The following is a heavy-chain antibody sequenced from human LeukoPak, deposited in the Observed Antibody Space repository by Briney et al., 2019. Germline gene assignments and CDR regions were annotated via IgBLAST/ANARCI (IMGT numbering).Heavy chain of an antibody. V-gene: IGHV4-39*07. D-gene: IGHD3-10*01. CDR3: ARVPPREAYYYGSGSTPSHFDY. Sequence: SETLSLTCTVSGGSISSSSCYWGWIRQPPGKGLEWIGSIYYSGGTYYNPSLKSRVTISVDTSKNQFSLKLSSVTAADTAVYYCARVPPREAYYYGSGSTPSHFDYWGQGTLVTVSS. J-gene: IGHJ4*02. CDR2: IYYSGGT. CDR1: GGSISSSSCY.